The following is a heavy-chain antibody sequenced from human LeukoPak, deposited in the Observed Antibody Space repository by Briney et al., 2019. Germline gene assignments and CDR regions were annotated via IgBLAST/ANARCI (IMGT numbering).Heavy chain of an antibody. CDR1: GFTFSSYA. D-gene: IGHD3-10*01. CDR2: ISGSGGST. V-gene: IGHV3-23*01. CDR3: ANSRGHGSGNL. J-gene: IGHJ5*02. Sequence: GGSLRLSCAASGFTFSSYAMSWVRQAPGKGLEWVSAISGSGGSTYYADSVKGRFTISRDNSKNTVYLQMDSLRAEDTAVYYCANSRGHGSGNLWGQGTLVTVSS.